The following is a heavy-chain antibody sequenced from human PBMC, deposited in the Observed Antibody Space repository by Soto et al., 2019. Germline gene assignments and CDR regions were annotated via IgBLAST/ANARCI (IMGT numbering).Heavy chain of an antibody. Sequence: VQLLESGGGFVQPGGSLRLSCAASGFTFSSYAMNWVRQAPGKGLEWVSSISFSGDSTYYADSVKGRFTISRDTSKYTLFLQMNSLRAEDTAVYYCAGEYYGSGIYYYGMDVWGQGTTVTVSS. CDR1: GFTFSSYA. J-gene: IGHJ6*02. V-gene: IGHV3-23*01. CDR3: AGEYYGSGIYYYGMDV. D-gene: IGHD3-10*01. CDR2: ISFSGDST.